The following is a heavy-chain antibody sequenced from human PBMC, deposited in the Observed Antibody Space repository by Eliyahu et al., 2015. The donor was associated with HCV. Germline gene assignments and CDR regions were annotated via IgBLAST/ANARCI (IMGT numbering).Heavy chain of an antibody. D-gene: IGHD3-10*01. CDR3: AREGTMVRGAIDY. V-gene: IGHV3-66*01. CDR1: GFTVSSNY. J-gene: IGHJ4*02. CDR2: IYSGGST. Sequence: EVQLVESGGGLVQPGGSLRLSCAASGFTVSSNYMSWVRQAPGKGLEWVSVIYSGGSTYYADSVKGRFTISRDNSKNTLYLQMNSLRAEDTAVYYCAREGTMVRGAIDYWGQGTLVTVSS.